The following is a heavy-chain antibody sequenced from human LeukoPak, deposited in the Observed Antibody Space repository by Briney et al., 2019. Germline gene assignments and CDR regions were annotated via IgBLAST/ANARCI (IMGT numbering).Heavy chain of an antibody. CDR2: FYYSGNT. V-gene: IGHV4-39*01. D-gene: IGHD2-2*01. CDR3: ARISIAVVPAYFDY. Sequence: PSETLSLTCTVSGGSISSSSYQWGWIRQPPGKGLEWIGSFYYSGNTYYSPSLKSRVTVSVDTSKNLFSLNLTSVTAADTAVYYCARISIAVVPAYFDYWGRGTLVTVSS. CDR1: GGSISSSSYQ. J-gene: IGHJ4*02.